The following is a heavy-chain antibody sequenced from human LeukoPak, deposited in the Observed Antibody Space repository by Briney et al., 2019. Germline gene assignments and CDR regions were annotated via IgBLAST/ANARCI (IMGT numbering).Heavy chain of an antibody. CDR1: GFTFSSYA. CDR3: ARGGDNGDYVWVDP. D-gene: IGHD4-17*01. Sequence: PGGSLRLSCAASGFTFSSYAMSWVRQAPGKGLEWVSAISGSGGSTYYADSVKGRFTISRDNSKNTLYLQMNSLRAADTAVYYCARGGDNGDYVWVDPWGQGTLVTVSS. CDR2: ISGSGGST. J-gene: IGHJ5*02. V-gene: IGHV3-23*01.